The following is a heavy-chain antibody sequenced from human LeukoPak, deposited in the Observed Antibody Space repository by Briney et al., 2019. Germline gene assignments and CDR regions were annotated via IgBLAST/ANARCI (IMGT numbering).Heavy chain of an antibody. Sequence: GGPLRLSCAASGFTFSSYSINWVRQAPGKGLEWVSSISSSSSYIYYADSVKGRFTISRDTARNSLYLQMNSLRVEDTAVYFCARDADYSGEFFDYWGQGALVTVSS. V-gene: IGHV3-21*01. D-gene: IGHD3-10*01. CDR1: GFTFSSYS. CDR3: ARDADYSGEFFDY. CDR2: ISSSSSYI. J-gene: IGHJ4*02.